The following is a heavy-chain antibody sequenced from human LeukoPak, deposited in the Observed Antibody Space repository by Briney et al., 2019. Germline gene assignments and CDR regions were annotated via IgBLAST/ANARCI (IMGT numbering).Heavy chain of an antibody. CDR3: AREAYDITMIVETLYYFDY. D-gene: IGHD3-22*01. Sequence: PGGSLRLSCAASGFTFSSYWMHWVRQAPGKGLVWVSRINSDGSSTSYADSVKGRFTISRDNAKNTLYLQMNSLRAEDTAVYYCAREAYDITMIVETLYYFDYWGQGTLVTVSS. CDR2: INSDGSST. CDR1: GFTFSSYW. V-gene: IGHV3-74*01. J-gene: IGHJ4*02.